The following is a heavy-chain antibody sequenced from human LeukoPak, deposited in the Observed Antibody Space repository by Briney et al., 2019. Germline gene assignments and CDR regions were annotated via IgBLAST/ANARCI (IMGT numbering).Heavy chain of an antibody. CDR1: GFTFSSYG. J-gene: IGHJ4*02. D-gene: IGHD6-13*01. CDR3: ANGYRQRQVRGYFDN. Sequence: GGSLRLSCAASGFTFSSYGMHWVRQAPGKGLEWVAVISYDGSNKYYADSVKGRFTISRDDSKNTLYLQMNSLKAEDTAIYYCANGYRQRQVRGYFDNWGQGTLVTVSS. CDR2: ISYDGSNK. V-gene: IGHV3-30*18.